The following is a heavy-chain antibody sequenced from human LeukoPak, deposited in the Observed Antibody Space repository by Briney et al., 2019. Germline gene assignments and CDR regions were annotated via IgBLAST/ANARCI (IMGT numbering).Heavy chain of an antibody. V-gene: IGHV1-58*02. J-gene: IGHJ5*02. D-gene: IGHD2-2*01. CDR1: GFTFTSSA. CDR2: IVVGSGNT. CDR3: AADHCSSTSCLNWFDP. Sequence: SVKVSCKASGFTFTSSAMQWVRQARGQRHEWIGWIVVGSGNTNYAQKFQERVTITRDMSTSTAYMELSSLRSEDTAVYYCAADHCSSTSCLNWFDPWGQGTLVTVSS.